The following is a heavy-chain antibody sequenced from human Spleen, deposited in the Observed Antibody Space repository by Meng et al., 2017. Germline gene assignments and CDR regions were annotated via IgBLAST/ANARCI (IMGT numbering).Heavy chain of an antibody. V-gene: IGHV1-18*01. CDR1: GYTFISYG. D-gene: IGHD2-2*02. Sequence: ASVKVSCKASGYTFISYGINWVRQAPGQGLEWMGWISTYKGNTNYAQNVQGRVTMTTDTSTSTVYMDLRSLRSDDTAVYYCARGGIVVLPAAIMQDFFGMDVWGQGTTVTVSS. CDR2: ISTYKGNT. J-gene: IGHJ6*02. CDR3: ARGGIVVLPAAIMQDFFGMDV.